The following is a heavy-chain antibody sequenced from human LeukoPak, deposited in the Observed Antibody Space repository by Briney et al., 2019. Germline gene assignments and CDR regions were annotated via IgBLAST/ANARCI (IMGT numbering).Heavy chain of an antibody. J-gene: IGHJ4*02. CDR1: GYTFTSYD. D-gene: IGHD3-22*01. CDR3: ARPTTDYCDRSGYCGLYGL. Sequence: EASVKASCKASGYTFTSYDINWVRQAPGQGLEWMGWMNPNSGNTGCAQKFQGRVTMTRNTSISTAYMELSNLTSEDTAVYYCARPTTDYCDRSGYCGLYGLWGQGTLVTVSS. V-gene: IGHV1-8*01. CDR2: MNPNSGNT.